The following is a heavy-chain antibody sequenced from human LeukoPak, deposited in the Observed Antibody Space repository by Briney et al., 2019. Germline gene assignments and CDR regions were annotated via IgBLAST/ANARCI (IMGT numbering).Heavy chain of an antibody. J-gene: IGHJ4*02. CDR1: GYTSTSYG. CDR2: ISAYNGNT. CDR3: ARDRWSTSYKRRFDY. V-gene: IGHV1-18*01. D-gene: IGHD2-2*01. Sequence: ASVKVSCKASGYTSTSYGISWVRQAPGQGLEWMGWISAYNGNTNYAQKLQGRVTMTTDTSTSTAYMELRSLRSDDTAVYYCARDRWSTSYKRRFDYWGQGTLVTVSS.